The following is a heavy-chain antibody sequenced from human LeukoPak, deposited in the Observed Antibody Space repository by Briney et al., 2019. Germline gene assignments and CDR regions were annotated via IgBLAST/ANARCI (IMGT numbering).Heavy chain of an antibody. CDR3: ARRSGSYYGVNYYGMDV. Sequence: RESLKISCKGSGYSFTSYWIGWVRQMPGKGLEWMGIIYPGDSDTRYSPSFQGQVTISADKSISTAYLQWSSLKASDTAMYYCARRSGSYYGVNYYGMDVWGQGTTVTVSS. V-gene: IGHV5-51*01. J-gene: IGHJ6*02. CDR1: GYSFTSYW. D-gene: IGHD1-26*01. CDR2: IYPGDSDT.